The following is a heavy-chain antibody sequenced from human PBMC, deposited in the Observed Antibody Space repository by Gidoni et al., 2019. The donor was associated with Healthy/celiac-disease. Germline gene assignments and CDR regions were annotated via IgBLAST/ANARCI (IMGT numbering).Heavy chain of an antibody. Sequence: QVQLVESGGGLVKPGGSLRLSCAASGFPFSDYYMGWIRQAPGKGLEGVSYISSSGSTIYYADSVKGRFTISRDNAKNSLYLQMNSLRAEDTAVYYCATDIVATDYYYGMDVWGQGTTVTVSS. CDR1: GFPFSDYY. CDR2: ISSSGSTI. CDR3: ATDIVATDYYYGMDV. V-gene: IGHV3-11*01. D-gene: IGHD5-12*01. J-gene: IGHJ6*02.